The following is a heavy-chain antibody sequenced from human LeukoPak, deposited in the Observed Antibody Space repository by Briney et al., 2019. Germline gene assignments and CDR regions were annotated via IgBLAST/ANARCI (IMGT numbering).Heavy chain of an antibody. CDR3: ARGQAAAAQYNWFDP. V-gene: IGHV3-48*01. J-gene: IGHJ5*02. D-gene: IGHD6-13*01. CDR2: ISSSSSTI. CDR1: GFTFSSYS. Sequence: GGSLRLSCAASGFTFSSYSMNWVRQAPGKGLEWVSYISSSSSTIYYADSVKGRFTISRDNAKNSLYLQMNSLRAEDTAVYYCARGQAAAAQYNWFDPWGQGTLVTVSS.